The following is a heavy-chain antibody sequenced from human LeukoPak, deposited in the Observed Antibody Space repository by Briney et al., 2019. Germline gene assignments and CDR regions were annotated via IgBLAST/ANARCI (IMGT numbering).Heavy chain of an antibody. CDR3: AKRMDYFDY. V-gene: IGHV3-23*01. D-gene: IGHD2-15*01. J-gene: IGHJ4*02. Sequence: GGSLRLSCTASGFTFSSYGMHWVRQAPGKGLEWVSGISGSGDSTYYADSVKGRFTIARDNSKNTLYMQMNSLRVEDTAVYYCAKRMDYFDYWGQGTLVTVSS. CDR2: ISGSGDST. CDR1: GFTFSSYG.